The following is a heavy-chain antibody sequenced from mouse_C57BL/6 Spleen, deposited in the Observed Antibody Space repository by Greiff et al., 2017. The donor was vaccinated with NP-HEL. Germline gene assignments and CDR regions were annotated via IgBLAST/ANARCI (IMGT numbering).Heavy chain of an antibody. CDR1: GYAFSSYW. Sequence: QVQLQQSGAELVKPGASVKISCKASGYAFSSYWMNWVKQRPGKGLEWIGQLYPGDGDTNYNGKFKGKATLTADKSSSTAYMQLSSLSSEDSAVYFCARSGYYGPAWFAYWGQGTLVTVSA. D-gene: IGHD1-1*01. V-gene: IGHV1-80*01. CDR3: ARSGYYGPAWFAY. J-gene: IGHJ3*01. CDR2: LYPGDGDT.